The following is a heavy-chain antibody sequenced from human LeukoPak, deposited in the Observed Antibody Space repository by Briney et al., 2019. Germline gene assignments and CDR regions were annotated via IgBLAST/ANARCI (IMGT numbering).Heavy chain of an antibody. D-gene: IGHD3-10*01. J-gene: IGHJ4*02. CDR3: ARDLGSVY. V-gene: IGHV3-11*01. Sequence: LSLTCTVSGGSISSTTYYWGWIRQPPGKGLEWVSYISSGDSTIYYAASAKGRFTMSRDNDKNSLYLQMNSLRAEDTAVYYCARDLGSVYWGQGNLVTVSS. CDR2: ISSGDSTI. CDR1: GGSISSTTYY.